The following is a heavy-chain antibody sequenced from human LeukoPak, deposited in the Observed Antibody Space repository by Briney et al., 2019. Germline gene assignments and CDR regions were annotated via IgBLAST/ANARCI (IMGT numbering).Heavy chain of an antibody. CDR3: ARELVSLGTGYFDL. Sequence: PGGSLRLSCAASGFTFNNHAMTWVRQAPGKGLEWVSGITGSSTWTYYADSVRGRFTISRDNSKNTLHLQMNNLTADDTAIYYCARELVSLGTGYFDLWGRGTLVTVSS. CDR1: GFTFNNHA. V-gene: IGHV3-23*01. CDR2: ITGSSTWT. J-gene: IGHJ2*01. D-gene: IGHD7-27*01.